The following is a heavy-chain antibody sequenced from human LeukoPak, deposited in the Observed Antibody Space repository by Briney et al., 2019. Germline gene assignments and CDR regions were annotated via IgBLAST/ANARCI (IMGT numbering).Heavy chain of an antibody. D-gene: IGHD1-1*01. CDR3: AREGWNPHGYYYYMDV. CDR1: GGSISSGSYY. Sequence: SETLSLTCTVSGGSISSGSYYWSWIRQPAGKGLEWIGRIYTSGSTSYNPSLKSRVTISVDTSKNQFSLKPSSVTAADTAVYYCAREGWNPHGYYYYMDVWGKGTTVTVSS. CDR2: IYTSGST. V-gene: IGHV4-61*02. J-gene: IGHJ6*03.